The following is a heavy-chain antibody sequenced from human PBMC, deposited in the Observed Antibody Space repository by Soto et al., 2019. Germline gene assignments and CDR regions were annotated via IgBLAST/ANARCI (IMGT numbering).Heavy chain of an antibody. D-gene: IGHD3-22*01. CDR3: ARLRDFDNSPYFQFDK. V-gene: IGHV4-31*01. CDR1: GGSLSSGADY. CDR2: IYYSGPT. J-gene: IGHJ4*02. Sequence: QVQLQESRPGLVKSSQTLSLTCTVSGGSLSSGADYWSWIRQHPGKGLEWLGYIYYSGPTYSKPSPKSLLTISVDTSKNQFSRKLNSVTAANTAVYYGARLRDFDNSPYFQFDKWGQGTLVTVSS.